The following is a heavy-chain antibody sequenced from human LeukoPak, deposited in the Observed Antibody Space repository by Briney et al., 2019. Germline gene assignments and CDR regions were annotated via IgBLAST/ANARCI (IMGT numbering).Heavy chain of an antibody. CDR1: GGSLSSFY. V-gene: IGHV4-34*01. J-gene: IGHJ5*02. CDR3: ARRGSYYYDSSGYYWFDP. CDR2: INHSGST. D-gene: IGHD3-22*01. Sequence: SETLSLTCTVSGGSLSSFYWSWIRQPPGKGLEWIGEINHSGSTNYNPSLKSRVTISVDTSKNQFSLKLSSVTAADTAVYYCARRGSYYYDSSGYYWFDPWGQGTLVTVSS.